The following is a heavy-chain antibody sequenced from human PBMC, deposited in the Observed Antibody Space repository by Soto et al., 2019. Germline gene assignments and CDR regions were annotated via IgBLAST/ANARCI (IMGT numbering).Heavy chain of an antibody. CDR3: ARDDYDFWSGYYTGSNFDY. CDR1: GFTFSSYW. D-gene: IGHD3-3*01. J-gene: IGHJ4*02. CDR2: IKQDGSEK. V-gene: IGHV3-7*01. Sequence: PGGSLRLSCAASGFTFSSYWMSWVRQAPGKGLEWVANIKQDGSEKYYVDSVKGRFTISRDNAKNSLYLQMNSLGAEDTAVYYCARDDYDFWSGYYTGSNFDYWGQGTLVTVSS.